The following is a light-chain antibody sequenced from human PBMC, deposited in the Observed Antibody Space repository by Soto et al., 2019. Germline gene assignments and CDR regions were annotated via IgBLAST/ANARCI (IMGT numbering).Light chain of an antibody. J-gene: IGLJ2*01. CDR1: SSNIGAGYD. CDR2: GNR. CDR3: PSYHSSTSRV. Sequence: QSVLTQPPSVSGAPGQRVTISCTGSSSNIGAGYDVHWYQQLPGTAPKLLIYGNRNRPSGVPHRFSGSKSGTAATLAITGLQAEDEADYYCPSYHSSTSRVFGGGTKLTVL. V-gene: IGLV1-40*01.